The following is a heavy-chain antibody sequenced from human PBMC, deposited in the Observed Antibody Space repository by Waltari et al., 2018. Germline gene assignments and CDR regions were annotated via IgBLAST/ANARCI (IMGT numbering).Heavy chain of an antibody. CDR2: INEYGGEK. CDR1: GCRTDW. V-gene: IGHV3-7*01. J-gene: IGHJ3*02. Sequence: VQPIESWAGFVQPGGSLSLYCEISGCRTDWMDWARQASGKGLEWVAYINEYGGEKYYLDSLKGRFTISRDNAKKLVYLEMNTLRAEDTATYYCSKRLEIWGRGTMVAVS. CDR3: SKRLEI.